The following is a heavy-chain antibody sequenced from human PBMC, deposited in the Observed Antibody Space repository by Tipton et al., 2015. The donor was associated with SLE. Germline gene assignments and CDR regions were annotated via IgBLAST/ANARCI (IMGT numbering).Heavy chain of an antibody. CDR1: GGSISSYH. Sequence: TLSLTCTVSGGSISSYHWSWIRQPPGKGLEWIGEVIHSGSTNYNPSLKSRVSISVDTSKNQFSLKLTSVTAADTAVYYCARGVSEQQLVPVYFFDNWGQGTLVTVSS. CDR2: VIHSGST. CDR3: ARGVSEQQLVPVYFFDN. V-gene: IGHV4-34*12. J-gene: IGHJ4*02. D-gene: IGHD6-13*01.